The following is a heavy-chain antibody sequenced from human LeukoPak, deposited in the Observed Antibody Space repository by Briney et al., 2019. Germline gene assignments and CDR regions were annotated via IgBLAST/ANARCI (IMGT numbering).Heavy chain of an antibody. V-gene: IGHV4-39*07. Sequence: PSETLSLTCTVSGGSISTTSYFWAWIRQPPGEGLEWIGSIYYSGTTYYNSSLKSRVTISIERSKNHFSLNLNSLTAADTAVYYCARVYSSTHNWFDTWGQGTQVTVSS. CDR1: GGSISTTSYF. D-gene: IGHD2-2*01. CDR2: IYYSGTT. CDR3: ARVYSSTHNWFDT. J-gene: IGHJ5*02.